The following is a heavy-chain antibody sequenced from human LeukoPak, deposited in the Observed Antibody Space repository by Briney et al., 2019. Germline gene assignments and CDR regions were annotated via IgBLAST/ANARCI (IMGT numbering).Heavy chain of an antibody. CDR2: IIPNLGIA. CDR3: ARGSLSSGCDY. J-gene: IGHJ4*02. CDR1: GGTFSSYA. Sequence: SVKVSCKASGGTFSSYAISWVRQAPGQGLEWMGRIIPNLGIANYAQKYQGRLTITADKSTSTAYMELSSLRSEDTAVSYCARGSLSSGCDYWGQGTLVTVSS. V-gene: IGHV1-69*04. D-gene: IGHD6-19*01.